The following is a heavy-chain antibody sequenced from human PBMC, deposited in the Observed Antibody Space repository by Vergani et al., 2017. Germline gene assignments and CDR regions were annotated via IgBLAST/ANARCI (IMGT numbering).Heavy chain of an antibody. CDR1: GFTFSGYG. D-gene: IGHD6-19*01. V-gene: IGHV3-30*18. CDR3: GKDRYSSGPPGD. CDR2: ISYDGGNK. Sequence: QVQLVESGGGVVQPGRSLRLSCAASGFTFSGYGMHWVRQAPGKGLEWVAVISYDGGNKYYADSVKGRFTISRDNSKNTLFLQMNSLRAEDTAVYYCGKDRYSSGPPGDWGQGTLVTVSS. J-gene: IGHJ4*02.